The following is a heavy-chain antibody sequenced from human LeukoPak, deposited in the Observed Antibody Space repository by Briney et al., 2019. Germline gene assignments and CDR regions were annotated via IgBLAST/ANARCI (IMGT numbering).Heavy chain of an antibody. CDR2: ISSSSSYI. Sequence: PGGSLRLSCAGSGFTFSSYEMNWVRQAPGKGLEWVSSISSSSSYIYYADSVKGRFTISRDNAKNSLYLQMNSLRAEDTAVYYCARGKRGYSYGHDAFDIWGQGTMVTVSS. V-gene: IGHV3-21*01. J-gene: IGHJ3*02. CDR3: ARGKRGYSYGHDAFDI. D-gene: IGHD5-18*01. CDR1: GFTFSSYE.